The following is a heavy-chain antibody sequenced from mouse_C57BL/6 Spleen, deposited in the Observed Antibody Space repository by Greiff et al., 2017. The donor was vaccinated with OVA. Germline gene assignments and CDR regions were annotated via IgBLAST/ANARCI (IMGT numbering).Heavy chain of an antibody. Sequence: QVQLQQPGAELVRPGSSVKLSCKASGYTFTSYWMHWVKQRPIQGLEWIGNIDPSDSETHYNQKFKDKATLTVDKSSSTAYMQLSSLTSEDSAVYYCAREGDDYDENWFAYWGQGTLVTVSA. J-gene: IGHJ3*01. CDR2: IDPSDSET. D-gene: IGHD2-4*01. CDR1: GYTFTSYW. V-gene: IGHV1-52*01. CDR3: AREGDDYDENWFAY.